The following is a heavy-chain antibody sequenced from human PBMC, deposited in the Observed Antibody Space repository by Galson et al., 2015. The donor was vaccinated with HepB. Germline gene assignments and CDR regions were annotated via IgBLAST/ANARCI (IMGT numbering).Heavy chain of an antibody. D-gene: IGHD2-8*01. CDR1: GFTFSNAW. CDR3: TTERRKMYGLSYFFDY. Sequence: SLRLSCAASGFTFSNAWMSWVRQAPGKGLEWVGRIKSKTDGGTTDYAAPVKGRFTISRDDSKNTLYLQMNSLKTEDTAVYYCTTERRKMYGLSYFFDYWGQGTLVTVSS. CDR2: IKSKTDGGTT. V-gene: IGHV3-15*01. J-gene: IGHJ4*02.